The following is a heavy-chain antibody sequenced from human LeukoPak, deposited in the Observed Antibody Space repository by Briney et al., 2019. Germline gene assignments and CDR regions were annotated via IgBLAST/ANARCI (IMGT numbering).Heavy chain of an antibody. Sequence: GSLRLSCAASGNYWMHWVRQAPGKGLVWVSHINSDGRWTSYADSVKGRFTISKDNAKNTVYLQMNSLRAEDTAVYYCVSFYETYWGRGTLVTVSS. CDR1: GNYW. CDR3: VSFYETY. CDR2: INSDGRWT. V-gene: IGHV3-74*01. D-gene: IGHD2/OR15-2a*01. J-gene: IGHJ4*02.